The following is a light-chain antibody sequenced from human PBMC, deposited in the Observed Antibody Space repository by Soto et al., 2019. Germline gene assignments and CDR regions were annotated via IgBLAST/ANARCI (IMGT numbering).Light chain of an antibody. Sequence: EIEMTQSPGTLSLSPGERATLSCRASQSVSSSYLAWYQQKPGQAPRLLIYGASSRATGIPARFSGSGSGTDFTLTISRLEPEDFAVYYCQQYGSSPLTFGGGTKVEIK. CDR2: GAS. V-gene: IGKV3-20*01. CDR3: QQYGSSPLT. CDR1: QSVSSSY. J-gene: IGKJ4*01.